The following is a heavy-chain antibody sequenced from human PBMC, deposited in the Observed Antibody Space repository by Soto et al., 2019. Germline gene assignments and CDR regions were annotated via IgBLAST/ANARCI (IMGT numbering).Heavy chain of an antibody. CDR2: IYYSGST. J-gene: IGHJ6*02. CDR1: GGSISSGDYY. Sequence: KTSETLSLTCTVSGGSISSGDYYWSWIRQPPGKGLEWIGYIYYSGSTYYNPSLKSRVTISVDTSKNQFSLKLSSVTAADTAVYYCARGVLLWFGELSPNDGMDVWGQGTTVTVSS. CDR3: ARGVLLWFGELSPNDGMDV. D-gene: IGHD3-10*01. V-gene: IGHV4-30-4*01.